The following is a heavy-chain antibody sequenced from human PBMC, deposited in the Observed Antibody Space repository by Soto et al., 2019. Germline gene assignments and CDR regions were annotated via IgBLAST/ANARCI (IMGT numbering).Heavy chain of an antibody. V-gene: IGHV4-59*01. CDR3: ARVADYYDSSGYSWKYYFDY. D-gene: IGHD3-22*01. CDR2: IYYSGST. Sequence: SETLSLTCTVSGGSMNSYYWSWIRQPPGKGLEWIGNIYYSGSTNYNPSLRSRVTISVDTPKNQFSLKLSSVTAADTAVYYCARVADYYDSSGYSWKYYFDYWGQGTLVTVSS. CDR1: GGSMNSYY. J-gene: IGHJ4*02.